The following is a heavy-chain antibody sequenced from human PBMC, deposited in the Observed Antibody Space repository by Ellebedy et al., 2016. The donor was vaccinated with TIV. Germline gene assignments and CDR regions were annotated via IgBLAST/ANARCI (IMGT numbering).Heavy chain of an antibody. D-gene: IGHD4-17*01. Sequence: GGSLRLSCVASRFSFSSYRMSWVRQAPGKGLEWVANINQDGSEKHYVDSVKGRFAISRDNAKNSLYLQMNSLRVEDTAVYYFATDGSYGDYLSPTHAFVIWGQGTMVTVSS. CDR1: RFSFSSYR. CDR3: ATDGSYGDYLSPTHAFVI. V-gene: IGHV3-7*01. CDR2: INQDGSEK. J-gene: IGHJ3*02.